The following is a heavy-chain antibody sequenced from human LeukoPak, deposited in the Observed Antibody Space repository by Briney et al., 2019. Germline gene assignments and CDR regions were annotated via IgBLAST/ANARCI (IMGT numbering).Heavy chain of an antibody. CDR1: GGSISSNC. CDR3: AGPPTGTGGY. CDR2: IYTSGST. Sequence: SETLSLPCTVPGGSISSNCWSWIRQPAGKGLEWIGRIYTSGSTNYNPSLKSRVTISVDKSKNQVSLKLSSVTAADTAVYYCAGPPTGTGGYWGQGTLVTVSS. D-gene: IGHD1-1*01. V-gene: IGHV4-4*07. J-gene: IGHJ4*02.